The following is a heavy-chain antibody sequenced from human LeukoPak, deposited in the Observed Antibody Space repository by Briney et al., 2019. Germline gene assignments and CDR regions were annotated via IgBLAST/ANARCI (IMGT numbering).Heavy chain of an antibody. CDR3: ARPIAVAGTSPFDY. CDR2: FFYGSRT. Sequence: SETLSLTCTVSGGSISSSSFYWGWIRQPPGKGLEWIGSFFYGSRTYYSPSLKSRVTISVDTSKNQLSLNLNSVTSADTAVYYCARPIAVAGTSPFDYWGQGTLVTVSS. CDR1: GGSISSSSFY. J-gene: IGHJ4*02. D-gene: IGHD6-19*01. V-gene: IGHV4-39*01.